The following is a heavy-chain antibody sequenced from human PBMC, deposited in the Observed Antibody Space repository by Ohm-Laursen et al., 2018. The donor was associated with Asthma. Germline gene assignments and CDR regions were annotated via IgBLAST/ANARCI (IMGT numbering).Heavy chain of an antibody. CDR3: ARHWGSPSGRNWFES. D-gene: IGHD1-26*01. CDR1: GGSVSSGSYY. V-gene: IGHV4-39*01. J-gene: IGHJ5*01. Sequence: SETLSLTCTVSGGSVSSGSYYWSWIRQPPGKGLEWIGSIYYSGNTYYNPSLNSRVTISLDTSKSHFSLKLSSVTAADTAVYFCARHWGSPSGRNWFESWGQGTLVTVSS. CDR2: IYYSGNT.